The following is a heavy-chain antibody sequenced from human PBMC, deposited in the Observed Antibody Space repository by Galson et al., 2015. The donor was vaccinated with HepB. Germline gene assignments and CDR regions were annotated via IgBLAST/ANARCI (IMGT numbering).Heavy chain of an antibody. D-gene: IGHD4-23*01. CDR3: ARGRGDNANFDY. V-gene: IGHV3-21*01. CDR2: TSSNGRSI. Sequence: SLRLSCAASGFIFSGYSMNWVRQAPGKGLGWVSSTSSNGRSISYADSVKGRFTISRDNAKNSLYLQMNSLRAEDTAVYYCARGRGDNANFDYWGQGTLVTVSS. J-gene: IGHJ4*02. CDR1: GFIFSGYS.